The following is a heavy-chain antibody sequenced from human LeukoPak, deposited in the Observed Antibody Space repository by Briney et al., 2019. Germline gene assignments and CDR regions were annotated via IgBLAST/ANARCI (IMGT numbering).Heavy chain of an antibody. CDR3: AKLSGYSSSWCDY. Sequence: GGSLRLSCGASGFTFSNYSMSWVRQAPGKGLEWVSCLSNGGGTTYYADSVKGRFTISRTNSKNTLYLQMNSLRADDTAVYYSAKLSGYSSSWCDYWGAGALVTVSS. J-gene: IGHJ4*02. CDR1: GFTFSNYS. D-gene: IGHD6-13*01. CDR2: LSNGGGTT. V-gene: IGHV3-23*01.